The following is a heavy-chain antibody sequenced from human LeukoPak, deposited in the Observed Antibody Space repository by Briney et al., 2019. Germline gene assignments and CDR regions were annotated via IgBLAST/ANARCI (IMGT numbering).Heavy chain of an antibody. CDR2: IKTKTDDGAT. CDR3: TTYLRATAY. Sequence: GGSLRLSCAASGFTFSNARMNWVRQAPGKGLEWVGRIKTKTDDGATDYSAPVKARFTISRDDSKTTLYLQMNGLKTEDTAIYYCTTYLRATAYWGQGTLVNVSS. V-gene: IGHV3-15*01. J-gene: IGHJ4*02. D-gene: IGHD1-26*01. CDR1: GFTFSNAR.